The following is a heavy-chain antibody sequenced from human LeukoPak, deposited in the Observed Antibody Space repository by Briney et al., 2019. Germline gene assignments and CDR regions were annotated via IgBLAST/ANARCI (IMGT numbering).Heavy chain of an antibody. J-gene: IGHJ4*02. CDR1: ASQFTFSYYG. D-gene: IGHD5-24*01. CDR3: AKEIGNVYSYDD. Sequence: PGGSLRLSCAASASQFTFSYYGLHWVPQAPGKGLEWVAIIRYDGGNEYYTDSVKCRFTISRDNSKNTLYLHMTSLRADATGEYYCAKEIGNVYSYDDWGQGTLVTVSS. CDR2: IRYDGGNE. V-gene: IGHV3-30*02.